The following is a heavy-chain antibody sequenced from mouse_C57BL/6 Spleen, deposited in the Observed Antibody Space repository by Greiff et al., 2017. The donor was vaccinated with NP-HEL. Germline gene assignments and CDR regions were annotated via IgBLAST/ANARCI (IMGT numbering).Heavy chain of an antibody. Sequence: VQLKESGPELVKPGASVKISCKASGYAFSSSWMNWVKQRPGKGLEWIGRIYPGDGDTNYNGKFKGKATLTADKSSSTAYMQLSSLTSEDSAVYFCARGYGSSSSSWFAYWGQGTLVTVSA. CDR1: GYAFSSSW. CDR3: ARGYGSSSSSWFAY. D-gene: IGHD1-1*01. V-gene: IGHV1-82*01. J-gene: IGHJ3*01. CDR2: IYPGDGDT.